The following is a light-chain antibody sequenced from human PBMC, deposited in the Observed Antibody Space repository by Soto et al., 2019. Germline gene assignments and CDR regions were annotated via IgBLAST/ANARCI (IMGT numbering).Light chain of an antibody. CDR2: GTS. J-gene: IGKJ5*01. Sequence: EVVLTQSPGTLSLSPGERATLSCRASQSISSSYLAWYCQKPGQAPRLLIYGTSNRATGIPDRFSGSGSGTDFTLTISRLETEDFAVYYCQQYRGSPPFTFGQGTRLEI. CDR1: QSISSSY. CDR3: QQYRGSPPFT. V-gene: IGKV3-20*01.